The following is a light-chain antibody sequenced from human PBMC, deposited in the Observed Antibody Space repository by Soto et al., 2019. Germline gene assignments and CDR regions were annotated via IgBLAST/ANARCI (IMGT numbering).Light chain of an antibody. CDR2: DVS. CDR1: SSDVGGYNY. J-gene: IGLJ1*01. CDR3: SSYTTSSTVYA. Sequence: QSALTQPASVSGSPGQSITISCTGTSSDVGGYNYVSWYQQHPGKAPKLMIYDVSNRPSGVSNRFSGSKSGNTASLTISGLQAEDEADYYCSSYTTSSTVYAFGTGTQLTVL. V-gene: IGLV2-14*01.